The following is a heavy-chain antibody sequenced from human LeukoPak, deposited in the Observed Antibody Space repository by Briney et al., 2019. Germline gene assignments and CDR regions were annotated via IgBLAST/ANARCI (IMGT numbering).Heavy chain of an antibody. J-gene: IGHJ4*02. D-gene: IGHD6-6*01. CDR1: GGSISSYY. CDR3: ARGGSSRVYIDY. Sequence: SETLSLTCTVSGGSISSYYWSWIRQPPGKGLEWIGYIYYSGSTNYNPSLKSRVTISVDTSKNQFSLKLSSVTAADTAVYYCARGGSSRVYIDYWGQGTLVTVSS. V-gene: IGHV4-59*01. CDR2: IYYSGST.